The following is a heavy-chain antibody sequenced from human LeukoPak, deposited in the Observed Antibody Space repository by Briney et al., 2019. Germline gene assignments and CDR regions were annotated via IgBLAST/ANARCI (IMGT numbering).Heavy chain of an antibody. CDR1: GGSFSGYY. CDR3: ARGSSGRGPFDY. V-gene: IGHV4-34*01. CDR2: INHSGST. D-gene: IGHD3-10*01. Sequence: SETLSLTCAVYGGSFSGYYWSWTRQPPGKGLEWIGEINHSGSTNYNPSLKSRVSISVDTSKNQFSLKLSSVTAADTAVYYCARGSSGRGPFDYWGQGTLVTVSS. J-gene: IGHJ4*02.